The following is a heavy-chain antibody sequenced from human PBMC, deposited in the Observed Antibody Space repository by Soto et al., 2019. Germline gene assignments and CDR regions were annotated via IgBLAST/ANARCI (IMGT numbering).Heavy chain of an antibody. Sequence: EVQVVESGGGLVQPGRSLRLSCAASGFSFDDYARHWVRQAPGKGLEWVSGISWNSGTIGYAASVKGRFAISGDNAKNSLYLERKSLRVEDTAWYYCRKSTRGTGNGMGSRGQETTVTVSS. CDR3: RKSTRGTGNGMGS. CDR1: GFSFDDYA. J-gene: IGHJ6*02. V-gene: IGHV3-9*01. CDR2: ISWNSGTI. D-gene: IGHD2-8*02.